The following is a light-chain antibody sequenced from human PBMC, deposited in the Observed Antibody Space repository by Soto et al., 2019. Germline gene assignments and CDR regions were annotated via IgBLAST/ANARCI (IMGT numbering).Light chain of an antibody. CDR3: QQRSNWPPT. V-gene: IGKV3-11*01. J-gene: IGKJ5*01. Sequence: EIVMTQSPATLSVSPGETVTLFCRASQSVSSSLAWYQQKPGQAPRLLIYDASNRATGIPARFSGSGSGTDFTLTISSLEPEDFAVYYCQQRSNWPPTFGQGARLEIK. CDR2: DAS. CDR1: QSVSSS.